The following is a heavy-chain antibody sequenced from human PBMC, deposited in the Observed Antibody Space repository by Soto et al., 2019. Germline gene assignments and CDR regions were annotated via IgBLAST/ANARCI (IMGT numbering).Heavy chain of an antibody. CDR3: EVAARTYYFDY. Sequence: GASVKVSCKASRGTFSSYAISWARQAPGQGLEWMGGIIPIFGTANYAQKFQGRVTITADESTSTAYMELSSLRSEDTAVYYCEVAARTYYFDYWGQGTLVTVSS. J-gene: IGHJ4*02. V-gene: IGHV1-69*13. CDR1: RGTFSSYA. CDR2: IIPIFGTA. D-gene: IGHD6-6*01.